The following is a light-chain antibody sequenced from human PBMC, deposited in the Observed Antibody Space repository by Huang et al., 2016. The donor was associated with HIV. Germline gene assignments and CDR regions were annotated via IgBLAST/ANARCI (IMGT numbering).Light chain of an antibody. V-gene: IGKV3-11*01. Sequence: EVVLTQSPATLSLSPGERATISCRASQGVSSSFAWYQQKPGQAPRLRIYAASVRATGTPARFSGSASGTDFTLSISSLEPEDFAVYYCQQRRNWPPYTFGQGTKLEIK. CDR2: AAS. CDR3: QQRRNWPPYT. J-gene: IGKJ2*01. CDR1: QGVSSS.